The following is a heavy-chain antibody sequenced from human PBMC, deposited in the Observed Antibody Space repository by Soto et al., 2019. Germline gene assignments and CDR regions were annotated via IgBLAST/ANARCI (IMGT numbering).Heavy chain of an antibody. V-gene: IGHV1-69*08. CDR2: TIPIFGIA. J-gene: IGHJ6*02. Sequence: QVQLVQSGAEVKKPGSSVKVSCKASGGTFSRYSITWVRQAPGHGLEWIGRTIPIFGIASYAQKFQGRVTITADDSPSTAYVELSSLRSDDTAVYYCAREDRDRETGLVPAAIDGMDVWGQGTTLTVSS. CDR1: GGTFSRYS. CDR3: AREDRDRETGLVPAAIDGMDV. D-gene: IGHD2-2*01.